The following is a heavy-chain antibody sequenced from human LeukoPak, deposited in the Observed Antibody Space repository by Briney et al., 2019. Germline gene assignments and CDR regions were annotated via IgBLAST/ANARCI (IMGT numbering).Heavy chain of an antibody. CDR1: GVSISSNLW. V-gene: IGHV4-4*02. J-gene: IGHJ4*02. Sequence: SETLSLTCAVSGVSISSNLWWTWVRQPPGKGLEWIAEIHHSGSINYNPSLKSRVTISVDKAKNQFSLNLNSVTAADTSVYYCARGGDRSFDYWGQGTLVTVSS. D-gene: IGHD3-10*01. CDR2: IHHSGSI. CDR3: ARGGDRSFDY.